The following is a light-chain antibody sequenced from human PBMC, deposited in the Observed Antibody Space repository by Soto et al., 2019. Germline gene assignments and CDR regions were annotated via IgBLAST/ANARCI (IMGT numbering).Light chain of an antibody. V-gene: IGKV3-20*01. CDR3: QQYGNSPYT. CDR2: GES. CDR1: QSVSSSY. Sequence: EIVLTQSPGTLSLSPGERATLSCRASQSVSSSYLAWYQQKPGQAPRLLIYGESSRATGIPDRFSGSGSGTDLPLTISRLEPEDFAVYYGQQYGNSPYTFGQGTKLEIK. J-gene: IGKJ2*01.